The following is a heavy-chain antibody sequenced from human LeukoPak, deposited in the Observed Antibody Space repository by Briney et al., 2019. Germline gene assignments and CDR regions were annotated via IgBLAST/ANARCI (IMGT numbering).Heavy chain of an antibody. Sequence: ASVKVSCKASGYTFTSYGINWVRQATGQGLEWMGWMNPNSGNTGYAQKFQGRVTMTRNTSISTAYMELSSLRSEDTAVYYCARESRGYDYVNYWGQGTLVTVSS. D-gene: IGHD5-12*01. V-gene: IGHV1-8*02. CDR1: GYTFTSYG. CDR2: MNPNSGNT. J-gene: IGHJ4*02. CDR3: ARESRGYDYVNY.